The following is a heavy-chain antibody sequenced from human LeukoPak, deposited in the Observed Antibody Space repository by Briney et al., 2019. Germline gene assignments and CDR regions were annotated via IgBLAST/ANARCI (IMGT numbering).Heavy chain of an antibody. Sequence: ASVKVSCKASGYTFTSYDINWVRQATGQGREWMGWMNPNSGNTGYAQKFQGRVTITRNTSISTAYMELSSLRSEDTAVYSCTRRPNLHCSGGSYYWGWTNWGQGTLVSLS. CDR2: MNPNSGNT. D-gene: IGHD2-15*01. V-gene: IGHV1-8*03. J-gene: IGHJ4*02. CDR3: TRRPNLHCSGGSYYWGWTN. CDR1: GYTFTSYD.